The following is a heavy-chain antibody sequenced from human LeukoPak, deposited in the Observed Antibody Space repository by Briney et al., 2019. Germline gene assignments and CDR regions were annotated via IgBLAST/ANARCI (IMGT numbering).Heavy chain of an antibody. CDR3: ARVTDSSSWYLDY. J-gene: IGHJ4*02. Sequence: QPGGSLRLSCEASGFTFSNYSMNWVRQAPGKGLEWVSYIRSSSTTIYYADSVKGRFTISRDNAKNSLYLQMNSLRAEDTAVYYCARVTDSSSWYLDYWGQGTLVTVSS. V-gene: IGHV3-48*04. D-gene: IGHD6-13*01. CDR1: GFTFSNYS. CDR2: IRSSSTTI.